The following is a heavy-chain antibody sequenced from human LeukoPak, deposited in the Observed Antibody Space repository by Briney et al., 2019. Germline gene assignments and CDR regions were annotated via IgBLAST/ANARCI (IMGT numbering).Heavy chain of an antibody. CDR1: GGSISSSSYY. CDR3: ARSYYDSSGCPDAFDI. D-gene: IGHD3-22*01. Sequence: SETLSLTXTVSGGSISSSSYYWGWIRQPPGKGLEWIGSIYYSGSTYYNPSLKSRVTISVDTSKNQFSLKLSSVTAADTAVYYCARSYYDSSGCPDAFDIWGQGTMVTVSS. J-gene: IGHJ3*02. CDR2: IYYSGST. V-gene: IGHV4-39*01.